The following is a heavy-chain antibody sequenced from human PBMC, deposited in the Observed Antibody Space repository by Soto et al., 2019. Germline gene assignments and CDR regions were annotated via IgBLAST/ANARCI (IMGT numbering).Heavy chain of an antibody. CDR3: ARRSRQGDYYGMDV. CDR1: AGSISSGGYY. Sequence: QVQLQESGPGLVKPSQTLSLTCTVSAGSISSGGYYWSWIRQPPGKGLEWIGYLSYSGSTYYNPSLKSRVTISVDTSKNQFSLKLSSVTAAGTAVYYCARRSRQGDYYGMDVWGQGTTVPVSS. V-gene: IGHV4-31*03. J-gene: IGHJ6*02. CDR2: LSYSGST. D-gene: IGHD1-26*01.